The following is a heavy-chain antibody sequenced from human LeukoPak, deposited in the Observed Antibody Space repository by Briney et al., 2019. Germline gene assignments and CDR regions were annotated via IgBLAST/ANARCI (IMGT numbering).Heavy chain of an antibody. Sequence: GGSLRLSCAASGFTFSSYAMSWVRQAPGKGLEWVSAISGSGGSTYYADSVKGRFTISRDNSKNTLYLQMNSLRAEDTAVYYCAKGTHLTYYDFWSGWIVWGQGTTVTVSS. CDR3: AKGTHLTYYDFWSGWIV. CDR2: ISGSGGST. J-gene: IGHJ6*02. CDR1: GFTFSSYA. V-gene: IGHV3-23*01. D-gene: IGHD3-3*01.